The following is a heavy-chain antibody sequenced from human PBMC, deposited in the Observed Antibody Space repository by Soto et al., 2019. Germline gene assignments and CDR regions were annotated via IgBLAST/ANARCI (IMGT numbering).Heavy chain of an antibody. CDR3: AADSGSYYGSD. V-gene: IGHV3-30-3*01. CDR2: ISYDGSNK. D-gene: IGHD1-26*01. J-gene: IGHJ4*02. CDR1: GFTFSSYA. Sequence: PGGSLRLSCAASGFTFSSYAMHWVRQAPGKGLEWVAVISYDGSNKYYADSVKGRFTISRDNSKNTLYLQMNSLRAEDTAVYYCAADSGSYYGSDWGQGTLVTVSS.